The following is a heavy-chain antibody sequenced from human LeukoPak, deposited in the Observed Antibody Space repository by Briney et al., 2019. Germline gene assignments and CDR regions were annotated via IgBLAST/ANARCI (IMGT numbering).Heavy chain of an antibody. CDR3: ARDHLPAAAPGYYVDV. CDR2: IYHSVST. Sequence: SETLSLTCTVSGGSISSHFWSWIRQPPGKGLEWIGYIYHSVSTNYNPSLKSRVTMSVDTSKNQFSLKLSSVTAADTAVYYCARDHLPAAAPGYYVDVWGKGTTVTVSS. D-gene: IGHD6-13*01. CDR1: GGSISSHF. J-gene: IGHJ6*03. V-gene: IGHV4-59*11.